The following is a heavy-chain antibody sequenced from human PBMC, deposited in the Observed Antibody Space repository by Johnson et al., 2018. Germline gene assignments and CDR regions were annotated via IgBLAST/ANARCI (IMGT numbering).Heavy chain of an antibody. J-gene: IGHJ6*03. Sequence: VQLLETGPGLVKPSETLSLTCTVSGGSISSYYWSWIRQPPGKGLEWIGYIYYSGSTNYNPSLKSRVTISVDTSKNQFSLKLSSVTAADTAVYYCARNPFWSIYYYYYMDVWGKGTTVTVSS. D-gene: IGHD3-3*01. V-gene: IGHV4-59*01. CDR3: ARNPFWSIYYYYYMDV. CDR1: GGSISSYY. CDR2: IYYSGST.